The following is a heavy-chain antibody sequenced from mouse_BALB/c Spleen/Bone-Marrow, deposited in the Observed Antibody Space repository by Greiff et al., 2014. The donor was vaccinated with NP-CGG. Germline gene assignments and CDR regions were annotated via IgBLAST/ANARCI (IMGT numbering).Heavy chain of an antibody. CDR1: GFTFSSFG. J-gene: IGHJ2*01. Sequence: EVKLMESGGGLVQPGGSRKPSCAASGFTFSSFGMHWVRQAPEKGLEWVAYISSGSSTIYYADTVMGRFTISRDNPKNTLFLQMTSLRSEDTAMYYCARSGSSSGYFDYWGRGTTLTVSS. CDR3: ARSGSSSGYFDY. CDR2: ISSGSSTI. V-gene: IGHV5-17*02. D-gene: IGHD1-1*01.